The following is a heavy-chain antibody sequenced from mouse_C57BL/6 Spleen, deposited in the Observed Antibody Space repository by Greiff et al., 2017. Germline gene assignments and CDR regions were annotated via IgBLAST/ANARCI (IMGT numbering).Heavy chain of an antibody. D-gene: IGHD2-5*01. Sequence: EVKLVESGEGLVKPGGSLKLSCAASGFTFSSYAMSWVRQTPEKRLEWVAYISRGGDYIYYADTVKGRFTISRDNARNTLYLQMSSLTSEDTAMYYCTRTPSDYSNYRDFDVWGTGTTVTVSA. CDR1: GFTFSSYA. CDR2: ISRGGDYI. V-gene: IGHV5-9-1*02. J-gene: IGHJ1*03. CDR3: TRTPSDYSNYRDFDV.